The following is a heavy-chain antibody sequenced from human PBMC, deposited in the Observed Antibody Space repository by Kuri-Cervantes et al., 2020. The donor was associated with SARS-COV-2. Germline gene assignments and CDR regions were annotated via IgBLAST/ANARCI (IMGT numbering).Heavy chain of an antibody. Sequence: ASVKVSCKASGYTFTSYDINWVRQATGQGLEWMGWMNPNSGNTGYAQKFQGRVTMTRDTSTSTVYMELISLRSEDTAVYYCARAAYCGGDCPVGGYYFDYWGQGTLVTVSS. D-gene: IGHD2-21*02. CDR3: ARAAYCGGDCPVGGYYFDY. CDR2: MNPNSGNT. CDR1: GYTFTSYD. V-gene: IGHV1-8*01. J-gene: IGHJ4*02.